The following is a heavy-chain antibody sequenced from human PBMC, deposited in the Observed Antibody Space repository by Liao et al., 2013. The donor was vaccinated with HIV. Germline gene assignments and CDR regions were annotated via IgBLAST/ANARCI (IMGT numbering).Heavy chain of an antibody. CDR1: GGSISSSSYY. CDR2: MYHSGNT. D-gene: IGHD2-21*01. J-gene: IGHJ4*02. V-gene: IGHV4-39*07. Sequence: QVQLQESGPGLVKPSETLSLTCNVSGGSISSSSYYWGWIRQPPGKGLEWIGSMYHSGNTYYNPSLVSRVTIAVDTFKNQISLKLNSVTAADTAVYYCARVAPYCGDDCYWQPYYFNSWGPGITVTVSS. CDR3: ARVAPYCGDDCYWQPYYFNS.